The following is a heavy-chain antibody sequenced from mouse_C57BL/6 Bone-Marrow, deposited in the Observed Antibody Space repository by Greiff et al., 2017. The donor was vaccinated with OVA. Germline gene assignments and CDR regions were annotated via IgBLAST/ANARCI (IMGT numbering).Heavy chain of an antibody. D-gene: IGHD1-1*01. CDR1: GYTFTSYW. CDR2: IYPGSGST. CDR3: ARTGIITTAKDYARDY. V-gene: IGHV1-55*01. J-gene: IGHJ4*01. Sequence: VQLQQPGAELVKPGASVKMSCKASGYTFTSYWITWVKQRPGQGLEWIGDIYPGSGSTNYNEKFKGKATLTVDTSSSTAYMQLSSLTFEDSSVLYGARTGIITTAKDYARDYWGQGTSVTVSA.